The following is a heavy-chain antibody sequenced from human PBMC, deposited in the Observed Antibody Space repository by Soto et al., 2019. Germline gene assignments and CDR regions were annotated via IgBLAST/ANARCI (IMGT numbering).Heavy chain of an antibody. Sequence: CKASGYTFTSYGISWVRQAPGQGLEWMGWISAYNGNTNYAQKLQGRVSMTTDTSTSTAYMELRSLRSDDTTLYYCARDSSSWYVQDAFEIWGQGTMVTVS. V-gene: IGHV1-18*04. J-gene: IGHJ3*02. CDR2: ISAYNGNT. CDR3: ARDSSSWYVQDAFEI. D-gene: IGHD6-13*01. CDR1: GYTFTSYG.